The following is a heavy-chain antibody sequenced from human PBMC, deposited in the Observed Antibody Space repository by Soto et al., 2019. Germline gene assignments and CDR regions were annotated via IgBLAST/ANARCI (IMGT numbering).Heavy chain of an antibody. CDR3: ARDLGSSASVSYPDF. J-gene: IGHJ4*02. CDR1: GFILTDYD. Sequence: QVQLVESGGGVVQPGRSLRLSCAASGFILTDYDMHWVRQAPGKGLEWVAVFSPDGSKIFYADSVKGRFTISRDISKNTLYLQMNSLRPEDTAVYFCARDLGSSASVSYPDFWGQGTLVTVSS. CDR2: FSPDGSKI. D-gene: IGHD3-10*01. V-gene: IGHV3-30*04.